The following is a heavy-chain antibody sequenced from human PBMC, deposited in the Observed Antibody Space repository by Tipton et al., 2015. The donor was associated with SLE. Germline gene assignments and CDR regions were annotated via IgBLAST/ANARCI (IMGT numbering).Heavy chain of an antibody. D-gene: IGHD4-23*01. J-gene: IGHJ4*02. CDR2: IIPIFGTP. CDR3: ATTVV. V-gene: IGHV1-69*05. CDR1: GGTFSSYA. Sequence: QSGPEVKKPGSSVKVSCKASGGTFSSYAISWVRQAPGQGLEWMGGIIPIFGTPINTQKFQGRVTNSTDESTSTAYLELSSLSSEDTAVYYCATTVVWGQGTLVTVSS.